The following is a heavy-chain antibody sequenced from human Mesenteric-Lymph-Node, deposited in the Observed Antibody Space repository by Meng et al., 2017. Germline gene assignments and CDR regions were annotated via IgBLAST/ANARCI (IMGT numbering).Heavy chain of an antibody. V-gene: IGHV3-11*01. CDR2: ISSSAKTR. CDR1: GFTFSDYY. CDR3: ASVARPWQYLVS. J-gene: IGHJ5*02. Sequence: VQLVESGGAFVKSGESLILPCAAPGFTFSDYYMSWVRQAPGKGLEWISYISSSAKTRYYADSVNGRFTISRDNAKNSLYLQMNSLRAEDTAVYYCASVARPWQYLVSWGQGTLVTVSS. D-gene: IGHD6-13*01.